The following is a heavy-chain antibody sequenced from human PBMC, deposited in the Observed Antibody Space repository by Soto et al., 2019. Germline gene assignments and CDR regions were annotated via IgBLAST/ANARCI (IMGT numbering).Heavy chain of an antibody. J-gene: IGHJ6*02. CDR3: ARVPDDYYYNMDV. CDR2: IYSGGST. V-gene: IGHV3-53*01. Sequence: PGGSLRLSCAASGFTVINNYMSWVRQAPGKGLEWVSVIYSGGSTYYVDSVKGRFTISRDNSKNTLYLQMNSLRAEDTAVYYCARVPDDYYYNMDVWGQGTTVTVSS. CDR1: GFTVINNY.